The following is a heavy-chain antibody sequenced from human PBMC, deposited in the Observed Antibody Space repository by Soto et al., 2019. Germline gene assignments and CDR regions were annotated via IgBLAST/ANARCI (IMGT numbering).Heavy chain of an antibody. CDR2: ISGSGRST. V-gene: IGHV3-23*01. Sequence: EVELLESGGGLVQPGGSLRLSCAASGFTFNNYAMTWVRQAPGKGPEWVSAISGSGRSTYYADSVKVRLTISRDNSKNTLYLHVNSLRVEDTAVYYCAKYQLGASGDYIPHFNVWGRGTLVTVSS. CDR1: GFTFNNYA. CDR3: AKYQLGASGDYIPHFNV. D-gene: IGHD4-17*01. J-gene: IGHJ2*01.